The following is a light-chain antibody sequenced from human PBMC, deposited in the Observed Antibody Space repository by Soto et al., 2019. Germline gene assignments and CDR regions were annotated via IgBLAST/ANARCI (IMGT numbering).Light chain of an antibody. CDR2: DVS. Sequence: QSVLTQPASVSGSPGQSITISCTGTSSDVAHYNYVSWYQQHPGKAPKLMISDVSNRPSGVSNRFSGSKSGNTASLTISGLQAEDEADYYCCSFTSSTTLVFGGGTKLTVL. CDR1: SSDVAHYNY. V-gene: IGLV2-14*01. J-gene: IGLJ2*01. CDR3: CSFTSSTTLV.